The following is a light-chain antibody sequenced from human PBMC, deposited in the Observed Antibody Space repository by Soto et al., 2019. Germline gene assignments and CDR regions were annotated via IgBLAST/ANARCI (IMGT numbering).Light chain of an antibody. Sequence: QSVLTQPASVSGSPGQSITISCTGTSSDIGLYNYVSWFQQHPGKAPKVMISEVSDRPSGVSNRFSGSKSGNTASLTISGLQAEDEADYYCSSYTRSSTYVFGPGTKVTVL. V-gene: IGLV2-14*01. CDR1: SSDIGLYNY. CDR3: SSYTRSSTYV. CDR2: EVS. J-gene: IGLJ1*01.